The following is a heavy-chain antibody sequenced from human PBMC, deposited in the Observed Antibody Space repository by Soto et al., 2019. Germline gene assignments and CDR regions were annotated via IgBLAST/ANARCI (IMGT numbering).Heavy chain of an antibody. J-gene: IGHJ4*02. CDR2: ISAYNGNT. CDR1: GYTFTSYG. D-gene: IGHD3-16*02. Sequence: VASVKVSCKASGYTFTSYGISWVRQAPGQGLEWMGWISAYNGNTNYAQKLQGRVTMTTDTSTSTAYMELRSLRSDDTAVYYCARDRGPRGSGGVIANFDYWGQGTLVTVSS. V-gene: IGHV1-18*01. CDR3: ARDRGPRGSGGVIANFDY.